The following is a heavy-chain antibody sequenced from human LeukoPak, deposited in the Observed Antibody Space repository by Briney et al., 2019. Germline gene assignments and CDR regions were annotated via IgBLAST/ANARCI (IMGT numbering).Heavy chain of an antibody. V-gene: IGHV3-7*04. CDR1: GFTFSSYW. J-gene: IGHJ4*02. CDR2: IKGDGSER. Sequence: GGSLRLSCAASGFTFSSYWVTWLRQTPGKGLEWVAHIKGDGSERYYVDSVKGRFTISRDNAKISLSLQMNSLRAEDTAVYYCARILPYGSVIQDHCGQGTLVTVSS. CDR3: ARILPYGSVIQDH. D-gene: IGHD3-10*01.